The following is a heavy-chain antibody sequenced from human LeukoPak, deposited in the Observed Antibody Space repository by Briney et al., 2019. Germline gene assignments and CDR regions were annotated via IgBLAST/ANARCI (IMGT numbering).Heavy chain of an antibody. Sequence: GGSLRLSCAASGFTFSSYDMHWVRQATGKGLEWVSAIGTVGDTYYPGSVKGRFTISRENAKNSLYLQMNSLRAGDTAVYYCARGSSSWYYYYGMDVWGQGTTVTVSS. D-gene: IGHD6-13*01. V-gene: IGHV3-13*01. CDR1: GFTFSSYD. CDR3: ARGSSSWYYYYGMDV. CDR2: IGTVGDT. J-gene: IGHJ6*02.